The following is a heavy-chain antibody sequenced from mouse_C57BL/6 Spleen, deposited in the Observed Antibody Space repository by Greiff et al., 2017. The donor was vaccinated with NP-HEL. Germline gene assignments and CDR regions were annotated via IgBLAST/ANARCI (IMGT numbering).Heavy chain of an antibody. J-gene: IGHJ4*01. V-gene: IGHV5-9-1*02. D-gene: IGHD1-1*01. Sequence: EVKLQESGEGLVKPGGSLKLSCAASGFTFSSYAMSWVRQTPEKRLEWVAYISSGGDYIYYADTVKGRFTISRDNARNTLYLQMSSLKSEDTAMYYCTRDPAVVAPDYWGQGTSVTVSS. CDR2: ISSGGDYI. CDR1: GFTFSSYA. CDR3: TRDPAVVAPDY.